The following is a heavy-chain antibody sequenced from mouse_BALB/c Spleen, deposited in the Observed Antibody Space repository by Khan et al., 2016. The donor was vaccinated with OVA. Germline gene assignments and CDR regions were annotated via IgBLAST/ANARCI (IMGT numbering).Heavy chain of an antibody. D-gene: IGHD1-3*01. CDR2: ISYSGST. CDR1: GYSITSDYA. CDR3: ARSIKAN. Sequence: DVKLQESGPGLVKPSQSLSLTCTVTGYSITSDYAWNWIRQFPGNKLEWMGYISYSGSTSYNPSLKSRISITRDTSKNQFFLQLNSVTTEDTATYYCARSIKANWGQGTTLTVSS. V-gene: IGHV3-2*02. J-gene: IGHJ2*01.